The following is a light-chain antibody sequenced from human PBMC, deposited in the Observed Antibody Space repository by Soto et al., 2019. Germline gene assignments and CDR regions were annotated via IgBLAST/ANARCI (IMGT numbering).Light chain of an antibody. CDR1: QSISSW. V-gene: IGKV1-5*03. J-gene: IGKJ4*01. CDR3: QQYNADSSMT. Sequence: VRKSHAQASLFASVGDRVTITCRASQSISSWLAWYQQKPGKAPKLLIYKASSLESGVPSRFSGSGSGTEFPLATSSSQPDDFAPYYCQQYNADSSMTFGGGTKVDIK. CDR2: KAS.